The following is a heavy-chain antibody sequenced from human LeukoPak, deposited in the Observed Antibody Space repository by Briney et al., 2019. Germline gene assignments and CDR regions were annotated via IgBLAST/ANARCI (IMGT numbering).Heavy chain of an antibody. CDR1: GGSISSYY. J-gene: IGHJ3*02. CDR2: IYYSGST. Sequence: PSETLSLTCTVSGGSISSYYWRWIRQPPGKGLEGIRYIYYSGSTNYNPSLKSRVTISVDTSKNQFSLKLSSVTAADTAVYYCARGPPGARGAFDIWGQGTMATVSS. V-gene: IGHV4-59*01. CDR3: ARGPPGARGAFDI. D-gene: IGHD1-26*01.